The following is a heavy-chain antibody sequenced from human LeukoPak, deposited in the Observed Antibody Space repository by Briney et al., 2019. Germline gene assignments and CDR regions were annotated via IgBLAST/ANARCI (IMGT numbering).Heavy chain of an antibody. CDR3: ATYSTRNAREFQS. V-gene: IGHV3-7*01. CDR2: IKTDASEK. D-gene: IGHD4-11*01. J-gene: IGHJ1*01. CDR1: GFTFSSYW. Sequence: GGSLRLSCAASGFTFSSYWMSWVRQAPGKGLEWVANIKTDASEKYYADSVKGRFTISRDNAMMSLYLQMNSLRVEDTAVYYCATYSTRNAREFQSWGQGTLVTVSS.